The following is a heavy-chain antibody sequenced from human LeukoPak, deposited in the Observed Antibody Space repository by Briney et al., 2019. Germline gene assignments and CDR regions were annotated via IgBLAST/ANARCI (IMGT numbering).Heavy chain of an antibody. CDR3: AREPPGTRYSSGWYYFDY. CDR2: IYYSGST. J-gene: IGHJ4*02. D-gene: IGHD6-19*01. V-gene: IGHV4-59*01. CDR1: GGSISSYY. Sequence: SETLSLTCTVSGGSISSYYWSWIRQPPGKGLEWIGYIYYSGSTNYNPSLKSRVTISVDTSKNQFSPKLSSVTAADTAVYYCAREPPGTRYSSGWYYFDYWGQGTLVTVSS.